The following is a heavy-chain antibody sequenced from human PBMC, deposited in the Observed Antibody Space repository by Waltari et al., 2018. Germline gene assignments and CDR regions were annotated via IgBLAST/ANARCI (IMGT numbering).Heavy chain of an antibody. CDR3: ARTGDRNAFDI. Sequence: QVQLVESGGGVVQPGRSLRLSCAASGFTFRSYAMHWVRQAPGKGLEWGAVISNDGSNKYYADSVKGRFTISRDNSKNTLYLQMNSLRAEDTAVYYCARTGDRNAFDIWGQGTMVTVSS. V-gene: IGHV3-30-3*01. J-gene: IGHJ3*02. D-gene: IGHD2-21*02. CDR1: GFTFRSYA. CDR2: ISNDGSNK.